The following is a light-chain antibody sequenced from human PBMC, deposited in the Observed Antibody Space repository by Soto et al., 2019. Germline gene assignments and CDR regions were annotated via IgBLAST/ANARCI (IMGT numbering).Light chain of an antibody. CDR2: SNN. Sequence: QSVLTQPPSASGTPGQRVTISCSGSSSNIGSNTVNWYQQLPGTAPKLLIYSNNQRPSGVPDRFSGSKSGPSASLAISLVQSEDEADYDCAAWDASLNGWVFGGGTKLTVL. CDR3: AAWDASLNGWV. J-gene: IGLJ3*02. CDR1: SSNIGSNT. V-gene: IGLV1-44*01.